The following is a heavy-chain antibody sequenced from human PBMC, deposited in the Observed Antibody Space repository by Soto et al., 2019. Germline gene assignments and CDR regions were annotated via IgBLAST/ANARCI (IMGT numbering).Heavy chain of an antibody. J-gene: IGHJ4*02. V-gene: IGHV3-23*01. Sequence: GGSLRLSCAASGFTFSSYAMSWVRQAPGKGLEWVSAISGSGGSTYYADSVKGRFTISRDNSKNTLYLQMNSLRAEDTALYYCAKAASPVVITYYFDYWGQGTLVTVSS. CDR3: AKAASPVVITYYFDY. CDR2: ISGSGGST. CDR1: GFTFSSYA. D-gene: IGHD3-22*01.